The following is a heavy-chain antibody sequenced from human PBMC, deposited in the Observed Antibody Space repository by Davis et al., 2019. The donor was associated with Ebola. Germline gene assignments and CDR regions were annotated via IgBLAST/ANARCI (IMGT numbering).Heavy chain of an antibody. CDR3: ARVDGDYAYYGMDV. J-gene: IGHJ6*02. CDR1: GFTFSSYG. V-gene: IGHV3-33*01. D-gene: IGHD4-17*01. CDR2: IWYDGSNK. Sequence: GESLKISCAASGFTFSSYGMHWVRQAPGNGLEWVAVIWYDGSNKYYADSVKGRFTISRGNAKNSLYLQMNSLRAEDTAVYYCARVDGDYAYYGMDVWGQGTTVTVSS.